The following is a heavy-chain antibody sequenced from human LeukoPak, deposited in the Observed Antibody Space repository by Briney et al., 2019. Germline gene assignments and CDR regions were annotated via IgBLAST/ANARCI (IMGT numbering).Heavy chain of an antibody. Sequence: GGSLRLSCAASGFTFSSYIMNWVRQAPGKGLEWVSSISSSSSYIYYADSVKGRFTISRDNAKNSLYLQMNSLRAEDTAVYYCARAYYDFWSGYPNWFDPWGQGTLVTVSS. CDR2: ISSSSSYI. D-gene: IGHD3-3*01. CDR3: ARAYYDFWSGYPNWFDP. J-gene: IGHJ5*02. V-gene: IGHV3-21*01. CDR1: GFTFSSYI.